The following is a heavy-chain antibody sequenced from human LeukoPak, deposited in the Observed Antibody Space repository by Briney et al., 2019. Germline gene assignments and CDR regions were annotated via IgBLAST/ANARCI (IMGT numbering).Heavy chain of an antibody. CDR2: KSDGSST. J-gene: IGHJ4*02. V-gene: IGHV3-74*01. CDR3: ARVAVAGPRNDY. Sequence: TGGSLRLSCAASGFTFSSNWMHWVRHAPGKGLVWVSRKSDGSSTNYADSVKGRFTISRDNAKNTMYLQMNSLRAEDTAVYYCARVAVAGPRNDYWGQGTLVTVSS. D-gene: IGHD6-19*01. CDR1: GFTFSSNW.